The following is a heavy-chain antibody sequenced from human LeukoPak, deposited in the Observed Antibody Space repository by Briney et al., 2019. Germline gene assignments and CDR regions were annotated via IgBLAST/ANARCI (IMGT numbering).Heavy chain of an antibody. CDR1: GFTFSSYA. V-gene: IGHV3-23*01. CDR2: ISGSGGST. D-gene: IGHD5-12*01. J-gene: IGHJ4*02. Sequence: PGGSLRLSCAASGFTFSSYAMSWVRQAPGKGLEWVSAISGSGGSTYYADSVKGRFTITRDNSKNTLYLQMNSLRAEDTAVYYCAKDPRGYSGYDYYWGQGTLVTVSS. CDR3: AKDPRGYSGYDYY.